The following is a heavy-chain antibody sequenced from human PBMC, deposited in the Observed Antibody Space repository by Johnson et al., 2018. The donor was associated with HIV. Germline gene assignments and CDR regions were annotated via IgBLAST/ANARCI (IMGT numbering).Heavy chain of an antibody. J-gene: IGHJ3*02. V-gene: IGHV3-20*04. Sequence: VQLVESGGGVVQPGRSLRLSCAASGFSFRNAWMSWVRQAPGKGLEWVSGINWNGGSTGYADSVKGRFTISRDNAKNSLYLQMNSLRAEATAVYYCARDQGYPEPAFDIWGQGTMVTVSS. D-gene: IGHD1-14*01. CDR1: GFSFRNAW. CDR2: INWNGGST. CDR3: ARDQGYPEPAFDI.